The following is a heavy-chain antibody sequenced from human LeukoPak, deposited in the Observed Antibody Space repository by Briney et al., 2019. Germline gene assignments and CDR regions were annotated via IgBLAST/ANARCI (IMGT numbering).Heavy chain of an antibody. CDR2: ISSSGSTI. CDR3: AKGNCSGGSCSLLNYYMDV. Sequence: GGSLRLSCAASGFTFSDYYMSWIRQAPGKGLEWVSYISSSGSTIYYADSVKGRFTISRDNAKNSLYLQMNSLRAEDTAVYYCAKGNCSGGSCSLLNYYMDVWGKGTTVTVSS. D-gene: IGHD2-15*01. J-gene: IGHJ6*03. CDR1: GFTFSDYY. V-gene: IGHV3-11*04.